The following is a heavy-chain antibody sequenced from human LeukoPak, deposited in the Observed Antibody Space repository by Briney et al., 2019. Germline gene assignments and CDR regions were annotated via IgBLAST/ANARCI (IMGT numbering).Heavy chain of an antibody. Sequence: SETLSLTCTVSGGSISSSSYYWGWIRQPPGKGLEWIGSIYYSGSTYYNPSLKSRVTISVDTSKNQFSLKLSSVTAADTAVYYCASLWGYSYGYTDYWGQGTLVTVSS. CDR2: IYYSGST. CDR1: GGSISSSSYY. CDR3: ASLWGYSYGYTDY. D-gene: IGHD5-18*01. J-gene: IGHJ4*02. V-gene: IGHV4-39*07.